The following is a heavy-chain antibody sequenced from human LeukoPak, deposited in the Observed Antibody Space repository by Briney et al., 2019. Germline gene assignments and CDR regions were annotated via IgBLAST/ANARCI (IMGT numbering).Heavy chain of an antibody. V-gene: IGHV4-39*07. J-gene: IGHJ4*02. CDR2: IYYSGST. CDR1: GGSISSSSYY. Sequence: SETLSLTCTVSGGSISSSSYYWGWIRQPPGKGLEWIGSIYYSGSTYYNPSLKSRVTISVDTSKNQFSLKLSSVTAADTAVYYCARGRSKDYYGSGSYFNPYFDYWGQGTLVTVSS. CDR3: ARGRSKDYYGSGSYFNPYFDY. D-gene: IGHD3-10*01.